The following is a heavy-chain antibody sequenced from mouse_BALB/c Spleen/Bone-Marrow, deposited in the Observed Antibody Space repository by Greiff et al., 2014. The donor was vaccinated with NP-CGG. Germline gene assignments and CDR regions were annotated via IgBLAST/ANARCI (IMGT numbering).Heavy chain of an antibody. V-gene: IGHV5-17*02. J-gene: IGHJ3*01. Sequence: EVKLVESGGGLVQPGGSRKLSCAASGFTFSSFGMHWVRQAPEKGLEWVAYISSGSSTIYYADTVKGRFTISRDNPKNTLFLQMTSLRSEDTAMYYCARGGNFAWFAYWGQGTLATVSA. CDR1: GFTFSSFG. CDR2: ISSGSSTI. D-gene: IGHD2-1*01. CDR3: ARGGNFAWFAY.